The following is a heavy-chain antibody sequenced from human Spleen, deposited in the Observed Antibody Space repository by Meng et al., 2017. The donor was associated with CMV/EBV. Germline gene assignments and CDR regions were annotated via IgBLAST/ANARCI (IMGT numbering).Heavy chain of an antibody. D-gene: IGHD5-12*01. V-gene: IGHV3-21*01. J-gene: IGHJ3*02. CDR1: GGSISSSS. CDR2: ISTSSSFI. CDR3: VRGDSNYDLTVFDI. Sequence: ETLSLTCTVSGGSISSSSYYWGWIRQPPGKGLEWVACISTSSSFIHYGDSVKGRFAISRDNAKNSLYLQMDSLRAEDTAVYYCVRGDSNYDLTVFDIWGQGTMVTVSS.